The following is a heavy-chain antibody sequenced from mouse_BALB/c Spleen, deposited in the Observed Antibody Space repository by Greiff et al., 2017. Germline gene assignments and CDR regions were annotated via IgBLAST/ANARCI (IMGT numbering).Heavy chain of an antibody. CDR1: GYSITSGYY. V-gene: IGHV3-6*02. J-gene: IGHJ2*01. Sequence: DVKLQESGPGLVKPSQSLSLTCSVTGYSITSGYYWNWIRQFPGNKLEWMGYISYDGSNNYNPSLKNRISITRDTSKNQFFLKLNSVTTEDTATYYCARGRGNYYFDYWGQGTTLTVSS. CDR2: ISYDGSN. D-gene: IGHD2-1*01. CDR3: ARGRGNYYFDY.